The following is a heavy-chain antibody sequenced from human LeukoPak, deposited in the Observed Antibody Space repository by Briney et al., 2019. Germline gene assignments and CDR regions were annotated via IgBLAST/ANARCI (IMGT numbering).Heavy chain of an antibody. CDR2: IRYDGSNK. V-gene: IGHV3-30*02. CDR3: AKDRDILTGYYPDY. J-gene: IGHJ4*02. D-gene: IGHD3-9*01. CDR1: GFTFSSYG. Sequence: PGGSLRLSCAASGFTFSSYGMHWVRQAPGKGLEWVTFIRYDGSNKYYADSVKGRFTISRDNSKNTLNLHMNSLRAEDTAVYHCAKDRDILTGYYPDYWGQGTLVTVPS.